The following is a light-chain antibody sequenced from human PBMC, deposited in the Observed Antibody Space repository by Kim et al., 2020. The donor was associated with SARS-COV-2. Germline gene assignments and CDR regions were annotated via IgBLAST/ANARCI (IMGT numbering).Light chain of an antibody. CDR3: SSYTTTSRFVI. Sequence: QSIPISCTGSRGDVGVYNYVSCYQQHPGNAPKLIISDVTHLPSWVYDRFSGSKSGNTASLAIYGLKADEEAKYYGSSYTTTSRFVIFG. V-gene: IGLV2-14*03. CDR2: DVT. J-gene: IGLJ2*01. CDR1: RGDVGVYNY.